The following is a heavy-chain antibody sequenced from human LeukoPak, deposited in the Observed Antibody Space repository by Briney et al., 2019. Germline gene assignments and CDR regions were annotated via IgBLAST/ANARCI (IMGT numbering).Heavy chain of an antibody. V-gene: IGHV3-7*01. J-gene: IGHJ1*01. D-gene: IGHD6-13*01. CDR3: ARVAAGIGFFQH. CDR1: AFTFSDYW. Sequence: GGSLRLSCAASAFTFSDYWMSWVRQAPGKVLEWVANVKPDGSDKNYVDSVKGRFTISRDNAKNSLYLQMSSLRAEDTAVYYCARVAAGIGFFQHWGQGTLVTVSS. CDR2: VKPDGSDK.